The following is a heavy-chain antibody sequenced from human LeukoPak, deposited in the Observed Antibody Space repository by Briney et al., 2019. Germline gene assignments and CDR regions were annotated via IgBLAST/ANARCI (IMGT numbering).Heavy chain of an antibody. J-gene: IGHJ5*02. D-gene: IGHD1-26*01. CDR3: ARLEWESGWIDP. Sequence: KTSEPLSLPCTVSGGPISSFYCVCMREPPGEGMEGIGYIYYCGAPHYHPSLKRRFTISVDTYKNQLSLHLNSVTAGDTAVYYCARLEWESGWIDPWGQGTLVTVSS. V-gene: IGHV4-59*13. CDR2: IYYCGAP. CDR1: GGPISSFY.